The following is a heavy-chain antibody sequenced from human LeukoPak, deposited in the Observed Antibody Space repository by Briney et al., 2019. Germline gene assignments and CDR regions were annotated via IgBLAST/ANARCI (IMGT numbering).Heavy chain of an antibody. V-gene: IGHV3-9*01. D-gene: IGHD3-22*01. J-gene: IGHJ6*02. CDR1: GFTFDDYA. Sequence: GGSLRLSCAASGFTFDDYAMHWFRQAPGKGLEWASGISWNSGSIGYADSVKGRFTISRDNAKNSLYLQMNSLRAEDTALYYCAKDGDYDSSGYYYWNGMDVWGQGTTVTVSS. CDR3: AKDGDYDSSGYYYWNGMDV. CDR2: ISWNSGSI.